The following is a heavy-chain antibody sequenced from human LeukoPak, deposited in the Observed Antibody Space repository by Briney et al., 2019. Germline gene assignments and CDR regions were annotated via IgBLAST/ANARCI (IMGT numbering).Heavy chain of an antibody. CDR2: IYTSGST. CDR3: AREDRYCSGGSCYS. V-gene: IGHV4-61*02. CDR1: GGSISSGTYY. D-gene: IGHD2-15*01. Sequence: SQTLSLTCTVSGGSISSGTYYWSWIRQPAGKGLEWIGRIYTSGSTNYNPSLKSRVTISVDTSENQFSLKLSSVTAADTAVYYCAREDRYCSGGSCYSWGQGTLVTVSS. J-gene: IGHJ4*02.